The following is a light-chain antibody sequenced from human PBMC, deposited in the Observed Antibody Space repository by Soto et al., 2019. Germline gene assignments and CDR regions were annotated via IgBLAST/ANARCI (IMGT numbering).Light chain of an antibody. J-gene: IGKJ4*01. CDR2: LGS. Sequence: DIVMTQSPLSLSVTPGEPASISCRSSQSLLHSNGYNYLDWYLQKPGQSPLLLIYLGSNRASGVPDRFSASGSGTDFTLKISRVEAEDVGVYYCMQAVQTPPTLGGGTKVDIK. CDR1: QSLLHSNGYNY. CDR3: MQAVQTPPT. V-gene: IGKV2-28*01.